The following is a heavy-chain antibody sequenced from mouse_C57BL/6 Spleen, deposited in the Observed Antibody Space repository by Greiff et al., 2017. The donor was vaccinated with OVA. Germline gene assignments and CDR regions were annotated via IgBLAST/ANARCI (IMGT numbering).Heavy chain of an antibody. CDR3: ARSRTAQANWFAY. CDR2: INPSNGGT. V-gene: IGHV1-53*01. J-gene: IGHJ3*01. CDR1: GYTFTSYW. Sequence: QFQLHQPGTELVKPGASVKLSCKASGYTFTSYWMHWVKQRPGQGLEWIGNINPSNGGTNYNEKFKSKATLTVDKSSSTAYMQLSSLTSEDSAVYYCARSRTAQANWFAYWGQGTLVTVSA. D-gene: IGHD3-2*02.